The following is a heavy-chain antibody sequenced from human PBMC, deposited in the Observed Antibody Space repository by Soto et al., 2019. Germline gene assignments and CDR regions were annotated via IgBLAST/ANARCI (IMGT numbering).Heavy chain of an antibody. CDR1: GFTFTNAW. CDR3: IGTYSGSSMRFDY. J-gene: IGHJ4*02. V-gene: IGHV3-15*01. D-gene: IGHD5-12*01. CDR2: VKSKTDGGTI. Sequence: EVQLVESGGGLVKPGGSLRLPCAASGFTFTNAWMTWVRQAPGKGLEWVGRVKSKTDGGTIDYAAPVKDRFTISRDDSKNTLYLQMNSLKTEDTAVYYCIGTYSGSSMRFDYWGQGTLVTVSS.